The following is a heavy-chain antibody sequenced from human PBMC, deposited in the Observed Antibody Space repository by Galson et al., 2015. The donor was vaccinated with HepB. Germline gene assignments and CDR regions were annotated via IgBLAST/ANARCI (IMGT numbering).Heavy chain of an antibody. J-gene: IGHJ5*02. D-gene: IGHD6-13*01. CDR1: GYTFTDYY. CDR2: ISPKTGGT. V-gene: IGHV1-2*04. CDR3: ARAPSGYSSICFPFDP. Sequence: SVKVSCKATGYTFTDYYIHWVRQAPGHGLEWMGYISPKTGGTKVAQRFQGWVTMTRDTSINTVYMEMSRLKSDDTAVYYCARAPSGYSSICFPFDPWGQGPLVTVSS.